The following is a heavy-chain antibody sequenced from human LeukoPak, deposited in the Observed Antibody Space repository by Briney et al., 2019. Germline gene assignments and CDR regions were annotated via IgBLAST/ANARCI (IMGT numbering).Heavy chain of an antibody. D-gene: IGHD6-6*01. CDR2: ISAYNGNT. Sequence: GASGKVSGKASGYTFTTYGISWVRLAPGRGLEWMGWISAYNGNTNYAQQFQGRVTMTTDTSMSTAYMELRSLRSDDAAVYYCARDLIAVRPGWFDPWGQGSLVTVSS. V-gene: IGHV1-18*01. J-gene: IGHJ5*02. CDR1: GYTFTTYG. CDR3: ARDLIAVRPGWFDP.